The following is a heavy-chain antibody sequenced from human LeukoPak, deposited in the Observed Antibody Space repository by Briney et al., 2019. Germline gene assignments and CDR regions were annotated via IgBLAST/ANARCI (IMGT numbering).Heavy chain of an antibody. CDR2: INHSGST. CDR1: GGSFSGYY. J-gene: IGHJ4*02. Sequence: KPSETLSLTCAVYGGSFSGYYWSWIRQPPGKGLEWIGEINHSGSTNYNPSLKSRVTISVDTSKNQFSLKLSSVTAADTAVYYCARGPPNYGSGSYVDYWGQGTLVTVSS. V-gene: IGHV4-34*01. CDR3: ARGPPNYGSGSYVDY. D-gene: IGHD3-10*01.